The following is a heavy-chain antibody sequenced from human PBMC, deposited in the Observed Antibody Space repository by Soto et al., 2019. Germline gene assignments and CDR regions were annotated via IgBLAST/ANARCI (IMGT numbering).Heavy chain of an antibody. V-gene: IGHV4-59*08. Sequence: PSETLSLTCTVSGGSISSYYWSWIRQPPGKGLEWIGYIFYTGSTNYNPSLKSRVTISVDTSKNQFSLKLSSVTAADTAVYYCASGQDGIAVAGNYDYWGQGTLVTVSS. J-gene: IGHJ4*02. CDR3: ASGQDGIAVAGNYDY. D-gene: IGHD6-19*01. CDR2: IFYTGST. CDR1: GGSISSYY.